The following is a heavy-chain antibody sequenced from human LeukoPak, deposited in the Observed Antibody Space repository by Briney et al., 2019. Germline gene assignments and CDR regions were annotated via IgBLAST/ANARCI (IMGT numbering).Heavy chain of an antibody. CDR2: IKQDGSEK. CDR1: GFTFSSYW. Sequence: GGSLILSCAASGFTFSSYWMSGVRQAPGKGLEWVANIKQDGSEKYYVDSVKGRFTISRDNAKNSLYLQMNSLRAEDTAVYYCATSHTTSGAFDIWGQGTIVTVSS. J-gene: IGHJ3*02. V-gene: IGHV3-7*01. D-gene: IGHD3-16*01. CDR3: ATSHTTSGAFDI.